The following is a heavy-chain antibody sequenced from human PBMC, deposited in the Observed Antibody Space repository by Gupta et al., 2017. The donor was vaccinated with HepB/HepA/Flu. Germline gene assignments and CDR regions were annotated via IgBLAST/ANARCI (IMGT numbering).Heavy chain of an antibody. Sequence: QVQLVQSGAEVKKPGASVKVSCKASRDTFTTYAIHWMRQAPGQSLEWMGWIHAGNGNTRYSQRFQGRVTVTRDTSASTVYMELSSLRSEDTAVYYCARDRPLASYYYSGMDVWGQGTTGTGSS. J-gene: IGHJ6*02. CDR2: IHAGNGNT. CDR3: ARDRPLASYYYSGMDV. CDR1: RDTFTTYA. V-gene: IGHV1-3*01.